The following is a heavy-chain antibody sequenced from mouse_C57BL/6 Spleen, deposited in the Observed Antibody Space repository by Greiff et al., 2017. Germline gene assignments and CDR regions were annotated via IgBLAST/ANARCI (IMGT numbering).Heavy chain of an antibody. J-gene: IGHJ4*01. CDR1: GFNIKDYY. CDR2: IDPEDGEN. V-gene: IGHV14-2*01. CDR3: ARTGYYGGSYYAMDY. Sequence: VQLLQSGAELVKPGASVKLSCTASGFNIKDYYMHWVKQSTEQGLEWIGRIDPEDGENKYASTFQGQATITADTASNTDYLQLSSLTSEDTAVYDCARTGYYGGSYYAMDYWGQGTSVTVSS. D-gene: IGHD1-1*01.